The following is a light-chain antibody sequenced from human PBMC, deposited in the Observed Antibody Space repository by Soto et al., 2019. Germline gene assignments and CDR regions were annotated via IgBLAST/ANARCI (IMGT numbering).Light chain of an antibody. CDR3: HQHNRYPT. CDR2: ATS. J-gene: IGKJ4*01. Sequence: IPVTQSPSSLSASVGDRITITCRASQGMRTYLAWYQQKPGKAPKLLIYATSTLQSGVPSRFSGGGSGTDFTLTSSSLQAEDFATYYCHQHNRYPTFGGGTKVEIK. CDR1: QGMRTY. V-gene: IGKV1-9*01.